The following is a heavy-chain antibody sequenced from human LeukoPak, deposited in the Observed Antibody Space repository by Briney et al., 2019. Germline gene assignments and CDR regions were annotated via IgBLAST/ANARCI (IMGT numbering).Heavy chain of an antibody. V-gene: IGHV1-69*13. CDR1: GGTFSSYA. Sequence: SVKVSCKASGGTFSSYAISWVRQAPGQGLEWMGGIIPIFGTANYAQKVQGRVTITVDESTSTAYMELSSLRSEDTAVYYCASRGGVYDYVWGSYRYDYWGQGTLVTVSS. CDR2: IIPIFGTA. CDR3: ASRGGVYDYVWGSYRYDY. D-gene: IGHD3-16*02. J-gene: IGHJ4*02.